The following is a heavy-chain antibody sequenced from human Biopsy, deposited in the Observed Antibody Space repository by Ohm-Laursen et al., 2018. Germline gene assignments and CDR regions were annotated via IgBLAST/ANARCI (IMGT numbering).Heavy chain of an antibody. D-gene: IGHD1-20*01. Sequence: SDTLSLTCAVYVGSFSGYYWTWIRQPPGKGLEWIGEINHSGSTNYNPSLKSRVSTSVDTSKNQFSLKLNSVTAADTAVYYCARAGTAINGNSLGFDPWGQGTLVTVSS. CDR3: ARAGTAINGNSLGFDP. V-gene: IGHV4-34*01. CDR2: INHSGST. CDR1: VGSFSGYY. J-gene: IGHJ5*02.